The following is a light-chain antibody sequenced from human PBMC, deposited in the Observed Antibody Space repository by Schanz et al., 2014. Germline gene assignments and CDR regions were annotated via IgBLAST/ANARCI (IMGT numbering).Light chain of an antibody. J-gene: IGKJ1*01. V-gene: IGKV1-16*01. CDR2: DAS. CDR3: QQYNTYSWT. CDR1: QGISNS. Sequence: DIQMTQSPSLLSASVGDRVTITCRASQGISNSLAWFQQKPGKVPKLLIYDASSLEGGVPSRFSGSRSGTEFTLTISSLQPDDFATYYCQQYNTYSWTFGQGTKVEIK.